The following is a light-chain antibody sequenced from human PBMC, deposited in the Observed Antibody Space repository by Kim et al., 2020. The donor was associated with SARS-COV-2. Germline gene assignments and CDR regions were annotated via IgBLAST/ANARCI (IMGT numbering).Light chain of an antibody. CDR2: AAS. Sequence: ASGGDRVTIPCRASQSISSYLNWYQQKPGKAPKLLIYAASSLQSGVPSRFSGSGSGTDFTLTISSLQPEDFATYYCQQSYSTPLTFGGGTKVDIK. J-gene: IGKJ4*01. V-gene: IGKV1-39*01. CDR1: QSISSY. CDR3: QQSYSTPLT.